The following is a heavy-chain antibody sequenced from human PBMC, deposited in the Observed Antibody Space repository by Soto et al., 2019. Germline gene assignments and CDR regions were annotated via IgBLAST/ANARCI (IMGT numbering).Heavy chain of an antibody. CDR2: ISSSSSYI. D-gene: IGHD2-15*01. CDR3: ARDDGGVVVAATHFDY. CDR1: GFTFSSYS. V-gene: IGHV3-21*01. Sequence: LRLSCAASGFTFSSYSMNWVRQAPGKGLEWVSSISSSSSYIYYADSVKGRFTISRDNAKNSLYLQMNSLRAEDTAVYYCARDDGGVVVAATHFDYWGQGTLVTVSS. J-gene: IGHJ4*02.